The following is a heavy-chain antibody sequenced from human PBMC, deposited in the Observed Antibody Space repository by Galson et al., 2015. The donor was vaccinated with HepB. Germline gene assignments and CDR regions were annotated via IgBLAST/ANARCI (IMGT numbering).Heavy chain of an antibody. Sequence: SLRLSCAASGFIFNNYAMHWVRQAPGKGLEYVSAISNNGGSTYYANSVKGRFTISRGNSKNTLYLQMGSLRAEDMAVYYCARVTAKWGLDYWGQGTQVTVSS. D-gene: IGHD7-27*01. CDR2: ISNNGGST. CDR1: GFIFNNYA. J-gene: IGHJ4*02. CDR3: ARVTAKWGLDY. V-gene: IGHV3-64*01.